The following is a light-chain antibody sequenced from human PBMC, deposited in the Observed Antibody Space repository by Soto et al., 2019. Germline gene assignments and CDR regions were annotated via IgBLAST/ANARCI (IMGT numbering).Light chain of an antibody. V-gene: IGLV2-14*01. CDR2: DVK. CDR1: SSDLGTYSY. J-gene: IGLJ2*01. Sequence: QSALTQPASVSGSPGQSITISCTGSSSDLGTYSYVSWYQQHPGKGPLLIIYDVKNRPSGVSNRFCGSKSGNTASLTISGLQAQNEADYFCSSCSNTNTLLLFGGGTKLTVL. CDR3: SSCSNTNTLLL.